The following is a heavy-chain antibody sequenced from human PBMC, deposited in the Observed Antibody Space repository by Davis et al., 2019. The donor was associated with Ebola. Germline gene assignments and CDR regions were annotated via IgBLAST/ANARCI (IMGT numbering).Heavy chain of an antibody. CDR3: ARTVAAPNWFDP. CDR1: GYTFTNYG. J-gene: IGHJ5*02. CDR2: INPHNGNT. Sequence: ASVKVSCKASGYTFTNYGITWVRQAPGQGLEWMGWINPHNGNTNYAQNVQGRVTMTTDTSTSTAYMELRSLRSDDTAVYYCARTVAAPNWFDPWGQGTLVTVSS. V-gene: IGHV1-18*04. D-gene: IGHD2-15*01.